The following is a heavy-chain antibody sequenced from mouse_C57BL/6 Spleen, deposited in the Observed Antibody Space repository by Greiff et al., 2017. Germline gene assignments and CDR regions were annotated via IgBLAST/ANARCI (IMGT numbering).Heavy chain of an antibody. D-gene: IGHD4-1*01. Sequence: EVKLVESGEGLVKPGGSLKLSCAASGFTFSSYAMSWVRQTPEKRLEWVAYISSGGDYVYYADTVKGRFPISRDNDRNTLYLQMNSLKAEDTAMYYCSRDPTGNWYFDVWGTGTTVTVSS. J-gene: IGHJ1*03. CDR1: GFTFSSYA. CDR3: SRDPTGNWYFDV. CDR2: ISSGGDYV. V-gene: IGHV5S21*01.